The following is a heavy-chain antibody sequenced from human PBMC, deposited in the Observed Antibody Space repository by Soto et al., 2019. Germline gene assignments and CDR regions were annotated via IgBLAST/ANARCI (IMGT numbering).Heavy chain of an antibody. V-gene: IGHV2-5*01. Sequence: QITLKESGPTLVKPTQTLTLTCTFSGFSLSTSGVGVGWIRQPPGKALEWLALIYCNDDKRYSPSLKSRLTITKDTSKNQVVLTMTNMDPVDTATYYCARRSSGYYYFDYWGQGTLVTVSS. D-gene: IGHD3-22*01. CDR3: ARRSSGYYYFDY. CDR1: GFSLSTSGVG. J-gene: IGHJ4*02. CDR2: IYCNDDK.